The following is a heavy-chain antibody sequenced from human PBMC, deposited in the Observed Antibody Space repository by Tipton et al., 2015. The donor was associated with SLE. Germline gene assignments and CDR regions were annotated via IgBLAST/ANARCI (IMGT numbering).Heavy chain of an antibody. J-gene: IGHJ3*02. CDR1: GGSISSSNHY. Sequence: TLSLTCTVSGGSISSSNHYWGWIRRPPGKGLEWIGTIYYYGSTLYNPSLRSRVTISVDTSKNQFSLKLSSVTAADTAVYYCARQVLRIPYDAFDIWGQGTMVTVSS. CDR2: IYYYGST. D-gene: IGHD3-10*01. V-gene: IGHV4-39*01. CDR3: ARQVLRIPYDAFDI.